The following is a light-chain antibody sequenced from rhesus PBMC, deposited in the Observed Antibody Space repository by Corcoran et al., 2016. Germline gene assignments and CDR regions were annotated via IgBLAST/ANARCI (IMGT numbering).Light chain of an antibody. CDR3: LQQSNWPRT. V-gene: IGKV3-24*01. CDR1: QSVSSS. J-gene: IGKJ1*01. CDR2: GAS. Sequence: EIVMTQSPATLSLSPGERATLSCRASQSVSSSLAWYQQKPGQAPRLLISGASSRATGIPDRFSGRGSGTDLPPTISSLGPEDCAVYYCLQQSNWPRTFGQGTKVEIK.